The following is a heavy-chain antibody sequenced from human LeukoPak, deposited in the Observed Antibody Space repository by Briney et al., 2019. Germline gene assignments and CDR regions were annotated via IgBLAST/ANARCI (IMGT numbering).Heavy chain of an antibody. V-gene: IGHV1-2*06. Sequence: ASVKVSCKASGYTFTAYYMHWVRQAPGQGLEWMGRINPNTGVTNFARRFQGRVTMTRDTSISTAYLELNRLTSDDMAVYYCARQLSPYAFDIWGQGTVVTVSS. CDR1: GYTFTAYY. CDR2: INPNTGVT. CDR3: ARQLSPYAFDI. J-gene: IGHJ3*02. D-gene: IGHD5-18*01.